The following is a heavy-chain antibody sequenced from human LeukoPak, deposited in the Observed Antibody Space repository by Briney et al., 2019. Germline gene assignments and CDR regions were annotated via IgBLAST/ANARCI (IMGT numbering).Heavy chain of an antibody. J-gene: IGHJ6*03. D-gene: IGHD1-26*01. CDR1: GFTFSSYG. Sequence: GGSLRLSCAASGFTFSSYGMHWVRQAPGKGLEWVAVISYDGSNKYYADSVKGRFTISRDNSKNTLYLQMNSLRAEDTAVYYCAKGNYYKYYYYYYMDVWGKGTTVTVSS. V-gene: IGHV3-30*18. CDR2: ISYDGSNK. CDR3: AKGNYYKYYYYYYMDV.